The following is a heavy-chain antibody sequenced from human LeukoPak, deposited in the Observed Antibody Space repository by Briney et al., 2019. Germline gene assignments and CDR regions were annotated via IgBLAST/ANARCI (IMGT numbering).Heavy chain of an antibody. Sequence: GGSLRPSCAASGFTFSSSWMHWVRQAPGKGLVWVSQINGDGGRTRYADSVKGGLTISRDNAKNTVYLQMNSLRTDDTAMYYCARGRNGFFDYLGGGTLVTVSS. J-gene: IGHJ4*01. CDR3: ARGRNGFFDY. CDR2: INGDGGRT. D-gene: IGHD5-24*01. CDR1: GFTFSSSW. V-gene: IGHV3-74*01.